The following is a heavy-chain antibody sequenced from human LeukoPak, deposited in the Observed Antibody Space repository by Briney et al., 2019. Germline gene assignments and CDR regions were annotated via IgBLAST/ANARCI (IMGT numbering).Heavy chain of an antibody. D-gene: IGHD6-13*01. Sequence: ASVKVSCKASGGTFTTYSITWVRQAPGQRLEWMGWINAGNGNTKYSQKFQGRVTITRDTSASTAYMELSSLRSEDTAVYYCARGEQLASYNWFDPWGQGTLVTVSS. V-gene: IGHV1-3*01. CDR3: ARGEQLASYNWFDP. J-gene: IGHJ5*02. CDR1: GGTFTTYS. CDR2: INAGNGNT.